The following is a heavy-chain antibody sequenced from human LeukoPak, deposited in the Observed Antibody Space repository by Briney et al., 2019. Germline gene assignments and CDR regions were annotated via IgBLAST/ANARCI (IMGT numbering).Heavy chain of an antibody. CDR1: GGSISSGGYF. V-gene: IGHV4-31*03. CDR3: ARARSSYYFDY. J-gene: IGHJ4*02. D-gene: IGHD2-15*01. Sequence: SSETLSLTCTVSGGSISSGGYFWTWIRQHPGKGLEWIGYIYYSGSTYYDPSLKSRVTISRDTSKNQFSLKLSSVTAADTAVYYCARARSSYYFDYWGQGTLVTVSS. CDR2: IYYSGST.